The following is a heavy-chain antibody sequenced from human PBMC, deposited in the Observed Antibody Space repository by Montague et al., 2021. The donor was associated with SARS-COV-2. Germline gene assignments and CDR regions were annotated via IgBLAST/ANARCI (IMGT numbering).Heavy chain of an antibody. CDR2: LYYSGST. V-gene: IGHV4-39*01. Sequence: SETLSLTCTVSGGSISSGSYYWGWIRQPPGKGLEWIGSLYYSGSTYYNPSLRSQVTLMVDASRNQFSLELRSVTAADTAMYYCTRLPRGSGTWGYFDYWAQGTLVTVSS. J-gene: IGHJ4*02. D-gene: IGHD3-10*01. CDR3: TRLPRGSGTWGYFDY. CDR1: GGSISSGSYY.